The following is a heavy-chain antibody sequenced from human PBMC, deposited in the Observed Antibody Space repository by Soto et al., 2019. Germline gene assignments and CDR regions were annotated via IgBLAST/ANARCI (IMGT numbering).Heavy chain of an antibody. V-gene: IGHV3-20*01. Sequence: PGGSLRLSCAASGFTFDDYGMSWVRQAPGKGLEWVSGINWNGGSTGYADSVKGRFTISRDNAKNSLYLQMNSLRAEDTALYHCARDGPGSTIPVPGVVPATPLDYWCQGPLFTVSS. CDR2: INWNGGST. J-gene: IGHJ4*02. CDR1: GFTFDDYG. D-gene: IGHD2-15*01. CDR3: ARDGPGSTIPVPGVVPATPLDY.